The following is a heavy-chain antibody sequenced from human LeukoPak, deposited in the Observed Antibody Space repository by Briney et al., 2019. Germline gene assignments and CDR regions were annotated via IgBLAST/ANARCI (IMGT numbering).Heavy chain of an antibody. V-gene: IGHV4-61*05. J-gene: IGHJ4*02. CDR2: IYYSGST. CDR3: ARAVSGRFDY. CDR1: GGSISSSSYY. D-gene: IGHD6-19*01. Sequence: SETLSLTCTVSGGSISSSSYYWGWIRQPPGKGLEWTGYIYYSGSTNYNPSLNSRVTISVDTSKNQFSLRLSSVTAADTAIYYCARAVSGRFDYWGQGTLVTVSS.